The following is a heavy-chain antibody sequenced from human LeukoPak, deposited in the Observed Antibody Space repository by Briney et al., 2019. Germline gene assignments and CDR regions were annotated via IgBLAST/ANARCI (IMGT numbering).Heavy chain of an antibody. CDR3: ARHAAAWQYDY. CDR1: GDSISSSY. V-gene: IGHV4-59*08. CDR2: IYYSGTT. J-gene: IGHJ4*02. D-gene: IGHD2-2*01. Sequence: SETLSLTCTVSGDSISSSYWSWIRRPPGKGLEWIGFIYYSGTTNYSPSLKSRVTISVDMSKNQFSLKLSSVTAADTAVCYCARHAAAWQYDYWGQGTLVTVSS.